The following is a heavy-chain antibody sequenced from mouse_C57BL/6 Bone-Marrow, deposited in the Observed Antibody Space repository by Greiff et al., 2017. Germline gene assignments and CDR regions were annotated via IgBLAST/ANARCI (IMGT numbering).Heavy chain of an antibody. CDR1: GYTFTSYW. D-gene: IGHD2-3*01. CDR2: IYPSDSET. V-gene: IGHV1-61*01. Sequence: VQLQQPGAELVRPGSSVKLSCKASGYTFTSYWMDWVKQRPGQGLEWIGNIYPSDSETHYNQKFKDKATLTVDKSSSTAYMQLSSLTSEDSAVXYCARRWLLDYWGQGTTLTVSS. J-gene: IGHJ2*01. CDR3: ARRWLLDY.